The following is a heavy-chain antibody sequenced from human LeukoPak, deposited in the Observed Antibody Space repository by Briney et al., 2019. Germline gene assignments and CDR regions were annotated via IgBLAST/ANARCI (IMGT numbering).Heavy chain of an antibody. J-gene: IGHJ4*02. V-gene: IGHV3-7*05. CDR2: IKEDGSEK. Sequence: PGGSLRLSCAASGFTFSSYWMSWVRQAPGKGLEWVANIKEDGSEKYYVDSVKGRFTISRDNSKSTLWLQMNSLRADDTAIYYCARDVEARISAAGTFDYWGQGSLVTVSS. CDR1: GFTFSSYW. CDR3: ARDVEARISAAGTFDY. D-gene: IGHD6-13*01.